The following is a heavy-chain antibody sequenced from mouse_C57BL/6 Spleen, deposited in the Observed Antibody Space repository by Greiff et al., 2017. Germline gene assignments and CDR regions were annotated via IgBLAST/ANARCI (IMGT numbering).Heavy chain of an antibody. CDR1: GYTFTDYE. D-gene: IGHD2-4*01. CDR3: TSYYDYEDY. CDR2: IDPETGGT. Sequence: LMESGAELVRPGASVTLSCKASGYTFTDYELHWVKQTPVHGLEWIGAIDPETGGTAYNQKFKGKAILTADKSSSTAYMELRSLTSEDSAVYYCTSYYDYEDYWGQGTTLTVSS. J-gene: IGHJ2*01. V-gene: IGHV1-15*01.